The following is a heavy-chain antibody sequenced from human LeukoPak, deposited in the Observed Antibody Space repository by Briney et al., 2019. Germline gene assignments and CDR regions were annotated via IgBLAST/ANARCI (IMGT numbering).Heavy chain of an antibody. CDR1: GDSMSSYY. J-gene: IGHJ3*02. CDR3: ARTETSMVPPEDGFDI. V-gene: IGHV4-59*01. D-gene: IGHD5-18*01. Sequence: PSETLSLTCIVSGDSMSSYYWNWIRQPPGKGLEWIGYIYNSGSTKYNPSLKSRITISVDTSKNQFSLKLNPVTAADTAVYYCARTETSMVPPEDGFDIWGQGTMVTVSS. CDR2: IYNSGST.